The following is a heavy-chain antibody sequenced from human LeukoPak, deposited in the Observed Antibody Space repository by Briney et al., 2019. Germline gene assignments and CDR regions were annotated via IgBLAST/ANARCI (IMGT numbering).Heavy chain of an antibody. D-gene: IGHD3-10*01. CDR3: ARHSDSGNQSFDY. CDR1: GGSISGYY. J-gene: IGHJ4*02. V-gene: IGHV4-59*08. Sequence: ASETLSLTCTVSGGSISGYYWSWIRQPPGKGLEWIGYAYDTGSTNYNPSLKSRVTISVDTSKNQFSLKLSSVTAADTAVYYCARHSDSGNQSFDYWGQGTLVTVSS. CDR2: AYDTGST.